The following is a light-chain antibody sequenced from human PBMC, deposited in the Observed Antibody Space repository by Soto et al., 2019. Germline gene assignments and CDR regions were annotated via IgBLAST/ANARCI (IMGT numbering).Light chain of an antibody. J-gene: IGKJ5*01. V-gene: IGKV3D-20*02. Sequence: EIVLSQSPGTLSLSPGERATLSYRASQIVSSSYLAWYQQRPGQAPRLLIYGASSRATCIPDRFSGSGSGTDFTLTISSLQAEDFAVYYCQQRSNWPITFGQGTRLEIK. CDR3: QQRSNWPIT. CDR2: GAS. CDR1: QIVSSSY.